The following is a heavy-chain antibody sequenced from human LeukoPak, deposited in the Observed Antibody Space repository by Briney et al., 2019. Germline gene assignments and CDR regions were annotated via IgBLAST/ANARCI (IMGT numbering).Heavy chain of an antibody. V-gene: IGHV3-11*04. CDR2: ISSSGSTI. J-gene: IGHJ4*02. Sequence: GGSLRLSCAASGFTSSDYYMSWIRQAPGKGLEWVSYISSSGSTIYYADSVKGRFTISRDNAKNSLYLQMNSLRAEDTAVYYCARTPSDYYFDYWGQGTLVTVSS. CDR1: GFTSSDYY. CDR3: ARTPSDYYFDY.